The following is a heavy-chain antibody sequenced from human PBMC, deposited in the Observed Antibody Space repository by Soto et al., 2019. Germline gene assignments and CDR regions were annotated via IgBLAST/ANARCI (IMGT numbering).Heavy chain of an antibody. CDR1: DFSFSSYA. V-gene: IGHV3-30-3*01. CDR2: ISFDGNII. D-gene: IGHD3-9*01. CDR3: ARTFDTITYYFDY. Sequence: SLRLSCAASDFSFSSYAMHWIRQAPGKGLEWLAVISFDGNIIQYADSVKGRFIISRDNSKNTLYLQMNSLRGDDTAVYYCARTFDTITYYFDYWGQGTLLTVSS. J-gene: IGHJ4*02.